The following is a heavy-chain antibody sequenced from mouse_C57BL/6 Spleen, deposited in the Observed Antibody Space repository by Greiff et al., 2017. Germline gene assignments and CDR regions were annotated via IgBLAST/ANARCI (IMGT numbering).Heavy chain of an antibody. CDR3: ARWSTVVATGFFDY. V-gene: IGHV1-69*01. CDR2: IDPSDSYT. J-gene: IGHJ2*01. Sequence: VQLQQSGAELVMPGASVKLSCKASGYTFTSYWMHWVKQRPGQGLEWIGEIDPSDSYTNYNQKFKGKSTLTVDKSSSTAYMQLSSLTSEDSAVYYCARWSTVVATGFFDYWGQGTTLTVSS. CDR1: GYTFTSYW. D-gene: IGHD1-1*01.